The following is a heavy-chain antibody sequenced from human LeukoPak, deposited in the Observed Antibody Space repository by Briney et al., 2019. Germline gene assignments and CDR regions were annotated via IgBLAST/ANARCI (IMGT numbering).Heavy chain of an antibody. D-gene: IGHD6-19*01. J-gene: IGHJ4*02. CDR3: ARDRPLKYSSLTLGYYFDY. Sequence: ASVKVSCKASGYTFTGYYMHWVRQAPGQGLEWMGWINPNSGGTNYAQKFQGRVTMTRDTSISTAYMEVSRLRSDDTAVYYCARDRPLKYSSLTLGYYFDYWGQGTLVTVSS. CDR2: INPNSGGT. V-gene: IGHV1-2*02. CDR1: GYTFTGYY.